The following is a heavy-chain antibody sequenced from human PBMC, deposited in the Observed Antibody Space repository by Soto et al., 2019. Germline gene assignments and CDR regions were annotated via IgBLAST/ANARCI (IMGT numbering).Heavy chain of an antibody. V-gene: IGHV3-9*01. CDR1: GFTFDDYA. CDR3: AKGQLERVESSDYYYYYMDV. J-gene: IGHJ6*03. D-gene: IGHD1-1*01. Sequence: GGSLRLSCAASGFTFDDYAMHWVRQAPGKGLEWVSGISWNSGSIGYADSVKGRFTISRDNAKNSLYLQMNSLRAEDTALYYCAKGQLERVESSDYYYYYMDVWGKGTTVTVSS. CDR2: ISWNSGSI.